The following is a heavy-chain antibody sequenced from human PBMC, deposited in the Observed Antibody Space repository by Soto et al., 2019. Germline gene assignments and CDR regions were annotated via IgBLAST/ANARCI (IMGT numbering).Heavy chain of an antibody. CDR2: ISGPSTYI. D-gene: IGHD1-1*01. CDR1: GFTFSTYT. J-gene: IGHJ5*02. CDR3: AREVWRGWFDP. Sequence: PGGSLRLSCAASGFTFSTYTMTWVRQAPGKGLEWVASISGPSTYIYYADSVKGRFTISRDNAKNSLFLQMNSLRAEDTALYYCAREVWRGWFDPWGPGTLVTVSS. V-gene: IGHV3-21*01.